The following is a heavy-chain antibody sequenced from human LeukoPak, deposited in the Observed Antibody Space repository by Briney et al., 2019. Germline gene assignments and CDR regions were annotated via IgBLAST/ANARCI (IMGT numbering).Heavy chain of an antibody. V-gene: IGHV4-34*01. D-gene: IGHD3-16*02. CDR2: INHSGST. CDR1: GGSFSGYY. Sequence: SETLSLTCVVYGGSFSGYYWSWIRQPPGKGLEWIGEINHSGSTNYNPSLKSRVTISVDTSKNQFSLKLSSVTAADTAVYYCARGPYDYVWGSYRSNHYFDYWGQGTLVTVSS. CDR3: ARGPYDYVWGSYRSNHYFDY. J-gene: IGHJ4*02.